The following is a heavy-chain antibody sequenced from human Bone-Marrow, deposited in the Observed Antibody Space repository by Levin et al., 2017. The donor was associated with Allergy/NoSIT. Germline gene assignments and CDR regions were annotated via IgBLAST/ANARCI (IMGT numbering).Heavy chain of an antibody. D-gene: IGHD5-18*01. CDR3: ARDPDDSYGYRSSNWFDP. V-gene: IGHV3-7*01. CDR2: IKQDGSEK. J-gene: IGHJ5*02. Sequence: LSLTCAASGFTFSNSWMSWVRQAPGKGPEWVANIKQDGSEKYYVDSVKGRFTISRDNGKNSLYLLMNSLRAEDTAIYYCARDPDDSYGYRSSNWFDPWGQGTLVTVSS. CDR1: GFTFSNSW.